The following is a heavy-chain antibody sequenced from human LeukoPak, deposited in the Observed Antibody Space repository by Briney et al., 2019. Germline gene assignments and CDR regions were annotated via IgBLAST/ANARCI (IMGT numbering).Heavy chain of an antibody. D-gene: IGHD1-1*01. CDR3: ARGYSSGSHFDS. CDR2: ISDSGSTI. V-gene: IGHV3-48*03. Sequence: GSLRLSCAASGFTFSSFEMNWVRQAPGKGLEWVSYISDSGSTIYYADSVEGRFTIPRDNAKNSLYLPMSRLKAEVSAVYFCARGYSSGSHFDSWGQGTLVTVSS. CDR1: GFTFSSFE. J-gene: IGHJ4*02.